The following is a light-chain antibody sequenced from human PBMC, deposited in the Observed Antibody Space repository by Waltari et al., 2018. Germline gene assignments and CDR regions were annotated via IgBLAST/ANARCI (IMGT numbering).Light chain of an antibody. Sequence: DIVMTQSPHPLPVTPGEPAPISCRSSQSLLHNNGYNYLDWYLQKPGQSPQLLIYLGSNRASGVPDRFSGSGSGTDFTLKINRVEAEDVGVYYCMQALQTPYTFGQGTKLEI. J-gene: IGKJ2*01. CDR1: QSLLHNNGYNY. CDR3: MQALQTPYT. CDR2: LGS. V-gene: IGKV2-28*01.